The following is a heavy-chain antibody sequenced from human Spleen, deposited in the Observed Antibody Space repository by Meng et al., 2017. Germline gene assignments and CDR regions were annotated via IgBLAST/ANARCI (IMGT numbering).Heavy chain of an antibody. J-gene: IGHJ4*02. CDR3: ARGDGSAWYLPQIDF. D-gene: IGHD6-19*01. CDR2: MSHDGSNT. CDR1: GFTFSTFA. Sequence: GESLKISCATSGFTFSTFAMHWVRQAPGKGLEWVTVMSHDGSNTDYADSVKGRFSISRDNSKNTLYLQMNSLRPEDTGLYYCARGDGSAWYLPQIDFWGQGTLVTVSS. V-gene: IGHV3-30*04.